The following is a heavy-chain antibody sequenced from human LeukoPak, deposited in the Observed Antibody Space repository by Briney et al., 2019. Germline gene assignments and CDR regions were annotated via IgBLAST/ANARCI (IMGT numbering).Heavy chain of an antibody. CDR3: ARVGPSANCSGGSCYSGRSYYFDY. CDR1: GGSISSYY. V-gene: IGHV4-59*01. J-gene: IGHJ4*02. Sequence: PSETLSLTCNVSGGSISSYYWSWIRQPPGKGLEWIGYIYYSGSTNYNPSLKSRVTISVDTSKNQFSLKLSSVTAADTAVYYCARVGPSANCSGGSCYSGRSYYFDYWGQGTLVTVSS. D-gene: IGHD2-15*01. CDR2: IYYSGST.